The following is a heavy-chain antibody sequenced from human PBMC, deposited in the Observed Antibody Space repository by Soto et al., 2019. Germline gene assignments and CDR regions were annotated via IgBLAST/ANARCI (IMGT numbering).Heavy chain of an antibody. CDR3: ARRRYYDSSGYDY. J-gene: IGHJ4*02. CDR2: IDPSDSYT. V-gene: IGHV5-10-1*01. Sequence: GESLKISCKGSGYSFTIYWISWVRQMPGKGLGWMGRIDPSDSYTNYSPSFQGHVTISADKSISTAYLQWSSLKASDTAMYYCARRRYYDSSGYDYWGQGTLVTV. D-gene: IGHD3-22*01. CDR1: GYSFTIYW.